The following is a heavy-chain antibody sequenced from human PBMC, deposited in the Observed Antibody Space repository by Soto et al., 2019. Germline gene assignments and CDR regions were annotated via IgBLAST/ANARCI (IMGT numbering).Heavy chain of an antibody. D-gene: IGHD1-1*01. CDR1: GGSFSGYY. J-gene: IGHJ4*02. V-gene: IGHV4-34*01. CDR2: INHSGST. CDR3: ARHRYNWNFDY. Sequence: PSETLSRTCAVYGGSFSGYYWSWIRQPPGKGLEWIGEINHSGSTNYNPSLKSRVTISVDTSKNQFSLKLSSVTAADTAVYYCARHRYNWNFDYWGQGTLVTVSS.